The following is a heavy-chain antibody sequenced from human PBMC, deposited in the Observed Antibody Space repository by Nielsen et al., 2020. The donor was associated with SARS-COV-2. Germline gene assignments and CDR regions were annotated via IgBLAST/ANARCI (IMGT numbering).Heavy chain of an antibody. CDR3: VSGGYFDWLLAFDQ. J-gene: IGHJ4*02. Sequence: ASVKVSCKASGYTFTDYYIHWVRQATGQRLEWMGRMSPSSGKTDYAQKFQGRVRMTRNTSINTAYMELSSLRSDDTAVYYCVSGGYFDWLLAFDQWGQGTLVTVSS. V-gene: IGHV1-8*02. CDR2: MSPSSGKT. D-gene: IGHD3-9*01. CDR1: GYTFTDYY.